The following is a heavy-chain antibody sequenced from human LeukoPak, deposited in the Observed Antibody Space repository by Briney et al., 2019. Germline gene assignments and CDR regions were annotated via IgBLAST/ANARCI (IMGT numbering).Heavy chain of an antibody. V-gene: IGHV4-39*01. CDR1: GGSISSSSYY. CDR2: IYYSGST. Sequence: PSETLSLTCTVSGGSISSSSYYWGWNRQPPGKGLEWIGSIYYSGSTYYNPSLKSRVTISVDTSKNQFSLKLSSVTAADTAVYYCARHTLLRTAMVNSGYYYYYMDVWGKGTTVTISS. J-gene: IGHJ6*03. D-gene: IGHD5-18*01. CDR3: ARHTLLRTAMVNSGYYYYYMDV.